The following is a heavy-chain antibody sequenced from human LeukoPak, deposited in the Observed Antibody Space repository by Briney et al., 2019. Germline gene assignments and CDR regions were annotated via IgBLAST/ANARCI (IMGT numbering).Heavy chain of an antibody. CDR1: GYTFTSYY. V-gene: IGHV1-46*01. Sequence: ASVKVSCKASGYTFTSYYIHWVRQAPGQGLEWMGIINPSGGSTNYAQKFQGRVTMTRDMSTSTVYMELSSLRSEDTAVYYCARGFTGYSLEDYWGQGTLVTVSS. D-gene: IGHD3-9*01. CDR3: ARGFTGYSLEDY. J-gene: IGHJ4*02. CDR2: INPSGGST.